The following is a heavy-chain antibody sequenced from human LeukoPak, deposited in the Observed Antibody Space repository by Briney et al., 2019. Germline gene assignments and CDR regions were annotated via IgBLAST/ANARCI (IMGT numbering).Heavy chain of an antibody. CDR2: ISSSGSTI. V-gene: IGHV3-48*03. Sequence: GGSLRVSCAASGFTFSSYEMNWVRQAPGKGLEWVSYISSSGSTIYYADTVKGRFTISRDNAKNSLYLQINSLRAEDTAVYYCAELGITMIRGVWGKGTTVTISS. D-gene: IGHD3-22*01. CDR3: AELGITMIRGV. CDR1: GFTFSSYE. J-gene: IGHJ6*04.